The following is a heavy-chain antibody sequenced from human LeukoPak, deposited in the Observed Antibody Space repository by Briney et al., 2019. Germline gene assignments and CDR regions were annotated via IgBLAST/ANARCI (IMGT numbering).Heavy chain of an antibody. J-gene: IGHJ3*02. CDR3: ATGYYDILTGYPDAFDI. Sequence: SSETLSLTCAVYGGSFSGYYWSWIRQPPGKGLEWIGEINHSGSTNYNPSHKSRVTISVDTSKNQFSLKLSSVTAADTAVYYCATGYYDILTGYPDAFDIWGRGTMVTVSS. V-gene: IGHV4-34*01. CDR2: INHSGST. CDR1: GGSFSGYY. D-gene: IGHD3-9*01.